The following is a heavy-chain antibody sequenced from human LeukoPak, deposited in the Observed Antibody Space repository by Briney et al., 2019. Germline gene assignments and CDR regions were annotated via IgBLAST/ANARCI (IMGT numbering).Heavy chain of an antibody. Sequence: SVKVSCKASGGTFSSYAISWVRQAPGQGLEWMGRIVPTLGIANYAQKFQGRVTITADKSTSTAYMELSSLRSEDTAVYYCAAQYYYDSSGLGAFDIWGQGTMVTVSS. CDR3: AAQYYYDSSGLGAFDI. CDR2: IVPTLGIA. D-gene: IGHD3-22*01. CDR1: GGTFSSYA. V-gene: IGHV1-69*04. J-gene: IGHJ3*02.